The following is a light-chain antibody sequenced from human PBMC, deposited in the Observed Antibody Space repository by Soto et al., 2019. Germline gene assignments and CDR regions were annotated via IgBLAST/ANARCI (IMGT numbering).Light chain of an antibody. V-gene: IGLV1-40*01. CDR3: QSYDNSLNHVV. J-gene: IGLJ2*01. CDR1: SSNIGSFYD. CDR2: GDN. Sequence: QSVLTQPPSVSGAPGQRVTIPCTGSSSNIGSFYDVHWYQQLPGTVPKLLIYGDNNRPSGVPDRFSASKSGTAASLAITGLQAEDEADYHCQSYDNSLNHVVFGGGTKVTVL.